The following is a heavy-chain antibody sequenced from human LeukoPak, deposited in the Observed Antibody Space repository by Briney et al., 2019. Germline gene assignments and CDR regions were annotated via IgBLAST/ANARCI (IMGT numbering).Heavy chain of an antibody. J-gene: IGHJ6*03. D-gene: IGHD3-3*01. V-gene: IGHV1-8*02. CDR2: MNPNSGNT. Sequence: ASVKVSCKASGYTFTSYGISWVRQATGQGLEWMGWMNPNSGNTGYAQKFQGRVTMTRNTSISTAYMELSSLRSEDTAVYYCARGLGNDFWSGYYPYYYYYYMDVWGKGTTVTVSS. CDR1: GYTFTSYG. CDR3: ARGLGNDFWSGYYPYYYYYYMDV.